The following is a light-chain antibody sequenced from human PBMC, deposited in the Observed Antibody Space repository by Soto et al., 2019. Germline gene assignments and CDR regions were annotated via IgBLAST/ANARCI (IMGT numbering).Light chain of an antibody. CDR1: QSVSSR. CDR2: GAS. V-gene: IGKV3-15*01. J-gene: IGKJ1*01. CDR3: HQYNNWPQT. Sequence: EIVMTQSPATLSVSPGERVTLSCRASQSVSSRLAWYQQKPGQSPRLLIYGASTRATGIPARFSSSGSGTEFTPTISSLQSEDFGVYYCHQYNNWPQTFGQGTKVDIK.